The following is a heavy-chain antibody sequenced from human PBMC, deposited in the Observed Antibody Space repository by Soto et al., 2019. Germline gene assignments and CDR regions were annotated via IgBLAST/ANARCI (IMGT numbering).Heavy chain of an antibody. CDR1: GGSISSYY. Sequence: TCTVSGGSISSYYWRWIRQPPGKGLEWIGSVYYSGSTYYNPSLQSRVVISIDTSKNQFSLKLNSETAADTAVYYCARQVRDFSGAGSYYFDYWGQGTLVTVSS. CDR2: VYYSGST. J-gene: IGHJ4*02. V-gene: IGHV4-39*01. CDR3: ARQVRDFSGAGSYYFDY. D-gene: IGHD3-10*01.